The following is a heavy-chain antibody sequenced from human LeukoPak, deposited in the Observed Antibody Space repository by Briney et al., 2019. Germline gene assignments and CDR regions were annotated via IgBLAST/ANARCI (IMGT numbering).Heavy chain of an antibody. CDR2: INHSGST. J-gene: IGHJ4*02. V-gene: IGHV4-34*01. CDR1: GGSFSGYY. D-gene: IGHD4-17*01. Sequence: SETLSLTCAVYGGSFSGYYWSWIRQPPGKGLEWIGEINHSGSTNYNPSLKSRVTISVDTSKNQFSLKLSSVTAADTAVYYCARGRGGDYVRGRNIDYWGQGTLVTVSS. CDR3: ARGRGGDYVRGRNIDY.